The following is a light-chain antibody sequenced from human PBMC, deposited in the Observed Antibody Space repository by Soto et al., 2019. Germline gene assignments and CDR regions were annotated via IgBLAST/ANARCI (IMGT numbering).Light chain of an antibody. J-gene: IGLJ1*01. CDR1: SSDVGGYHY. Sequence: QSALTQPASVSGSPGQSITISCTGTSSDVGGYHYVSWYQHHPGKAPKLMLYEVSSRPSGVSNRFSGSKSGNTASLTISGLQTEDEADYYCSSYTSSSTLAVFGTGPKPTVL. CDR3: SSYTSSSTLAV. CDR2: EVS. V-gene: IGLV2-14*01.